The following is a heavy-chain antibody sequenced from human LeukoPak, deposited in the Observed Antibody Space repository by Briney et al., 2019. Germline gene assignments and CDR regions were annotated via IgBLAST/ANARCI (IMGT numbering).Heavy chain of an antibody. CDR1: GFTFSSYS. CDR2: ISSSSSTI. CDR3: ARDGCSSASCYRRYYYYMDV. J-gene: IGHJ6*03. D-gene: IGHD2-2*01. V-gene: IGHV3-48*04. Sequence: GGSLRLSCAASGFTFSSYSMNWVRQAPGKGLEWVSYISSSSSTIYYADSVKGRFTISRDNAKNSLYLQMNSLRAEDTAVYYCARDGCSSASCYRRYYYYMDVWGKGTTVTVSS.